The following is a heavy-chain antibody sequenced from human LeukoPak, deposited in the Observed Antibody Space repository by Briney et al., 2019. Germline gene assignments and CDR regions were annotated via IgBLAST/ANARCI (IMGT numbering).Heavy chain of an antibody. CDR2: ISGSGGST. CDR1: GFTFSSYA. V-gene: IGHV3-23*01. CDR3: AKDPEPEYSSGWYN. J-gene: IGHJ4*02. Sequence: GGSLRLSCAASGFTFSSYAMSWVRQAPGKGLEWVPAISGSGGSTYYADSVKGRFTISRENSKNTLYLQMNSLRAEDTAVYYCAKDPEPEYSSGWYNWGQGTLVTVSS. D-gene: IGHD6-19*01.